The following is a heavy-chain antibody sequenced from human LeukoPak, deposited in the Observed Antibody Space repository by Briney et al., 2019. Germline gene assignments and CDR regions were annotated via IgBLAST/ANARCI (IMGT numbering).Heavy chain of an antibody. Sequence: PSETLSLTCAVYGGSFSGYYWSWIRQPPGKGLEWIGEINHSGSTNYNPSLKSRVTISVDTSKNQFSLKLSSVTAADTAVYYCASRGCCSSTSCSGNDGMDVWGQGTTVTVSS. CDR1: GGSFSGYY. CDR3: ASRGCCSSTSCSGNDGMDV. CDR2: INHSGST. V-gene: IGHV4-34*01. D-gene: IGHD2-2*01. J-gene: IGHJ6*02.